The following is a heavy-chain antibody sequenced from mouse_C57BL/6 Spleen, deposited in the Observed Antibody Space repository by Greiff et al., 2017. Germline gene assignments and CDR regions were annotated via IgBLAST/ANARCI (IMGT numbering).Heavy chain of an antibody. V-gene: IGHV1-55*01. CDR1: GYTFTSYW. D-gene: IGHD2-4*01. Sequence: QVQLKQPGAELVKPGASVKMSCKASGYTFTSYWITWVKQRPGQGLEWIGDIYPGSGSTNYNEKFKSKATLTVDTSSSTAYMQLSSLTSEDSAVYYCAGYDYDGGAFDYWGQGTTLTVSS. CDR2: IYPGSGST. CDR3: AGYDYDGGAFDY. J-gene: IGHJ2*01.